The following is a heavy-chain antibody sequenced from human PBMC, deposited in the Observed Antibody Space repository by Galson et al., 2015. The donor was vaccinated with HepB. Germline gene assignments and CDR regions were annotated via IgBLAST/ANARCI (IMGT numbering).Heavy chain of an antibody. J-gene: IGHJ4*02. V-gene: IGHV3-30*04. CDR1: GFTFSSYA. Sequence: SLRLSCAASGFTFSSYAMHWVRQAPGKGLEWVAVISYDGSNKYYADSVKGRFTIARDNSKNTLYLQMNSLRAEDTAVYYCARTCTPYKLKQQLGDWGQGTLVTVSS. CDR3: ARTCTPYKLKQQLGD. CDR2: ISYDGSNK. D-gene: IGHD6-13*01.